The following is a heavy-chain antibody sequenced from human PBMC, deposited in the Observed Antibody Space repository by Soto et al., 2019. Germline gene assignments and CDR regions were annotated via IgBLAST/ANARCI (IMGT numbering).Heavy chain of an antibody. CDR2: ISAYIGNT. CDR1: GYTFTSYG. D-gene: IGHD2-2*01. J-gene: IGHJ4*02. Sequence: ASVKVSCKASGYTFTSYGISWVRQAPGQGLEWMGWISAYIGNTNYAQKLQGRVTMTTDTSTSTAYMELRSLRSDDTAVYYCARELTSLDPYYFDYWGQGTLVTVSS. CDR3: ARELTSLDPYYFDY. V-gene: IGHV1-18*01.